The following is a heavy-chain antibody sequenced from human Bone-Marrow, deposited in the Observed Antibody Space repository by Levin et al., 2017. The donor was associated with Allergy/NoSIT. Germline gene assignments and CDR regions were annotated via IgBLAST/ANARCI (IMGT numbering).Heavy chain of an antibody. CDR3: VRGEGDYVGDTFTL. Sequence: GGSLRLSCAASGFSFSIFAIHWVRQAPGKGLEWVAVIWFDGSEKYYADSMKGRITISRDNSKNTLYLQMKSLRVEDTAVYYCVRGEGDYVGDTFTLWGQGTMVTVSS. CDR1: GFSFSIFA. CDR2: IWFDGSEK. J-gene: IGHJ3*01. V-gene: IGHV3-33*01. D-gene: IGHD4-17*01.